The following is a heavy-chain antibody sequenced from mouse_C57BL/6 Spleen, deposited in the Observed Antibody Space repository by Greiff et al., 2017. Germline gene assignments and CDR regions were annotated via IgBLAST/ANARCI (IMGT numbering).Heavy chain of an antibody. J-gene: IGHJ2*01. Sequence: VQLQQPGAELVKPGASVKMSCKASGYTFTSYWITWVKQRPGQGLEWIGDIYPGSGSTNYNEKFKSKATLTVDTSSSTAYMQRSSLTSEDSAVYYCARRRITTVVTDYWGQGTTRTVSS. D-gene: IGHD1-1*01. CDR3: ARRRITTVVTDY. V-gene: IGHV1-55*01. CDR1: GYTFTSYW. CDR2: IYPGSGST.